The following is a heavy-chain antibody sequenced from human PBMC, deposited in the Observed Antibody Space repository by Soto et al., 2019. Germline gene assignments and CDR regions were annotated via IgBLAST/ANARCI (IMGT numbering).Heavy chain of an antibody. V-gene: IGHV3-21*01. CDR2: ISSRSTYI. D-gene: IGHD1-26*01. CDR3: ARTILPHRWELPIDL. CDR1: GFTFSSYA. Sequence: VHLVESGGGLVRPGESLRLSCVASGFTFSSYAMNWVRQAPGKGLEWVSSISSRSTYISYADSVKGRFTVSRDNAKNSGTLQVDSLRADDSGIYYCARTILPHRWELPIDLWGQGTLVSVSS. J-gene: IGHJ5*02.